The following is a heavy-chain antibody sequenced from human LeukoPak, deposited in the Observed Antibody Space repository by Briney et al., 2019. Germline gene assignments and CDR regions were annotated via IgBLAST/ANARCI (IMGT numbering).Heavy chain of an antibody. Sequence: KPSETLSLICTVSGGSISSYYWSWIRQPPGKGLEWIGCIYYSGSTNYNPSLKSRVTISVDTSNNQFSLKLTSLTAADTAVYYCARGRTGRTISFDYWGQGTLVTVSS. CDR1: GGSISSYY. CDR3: ARGRTGRTISFDY. CDR2: IYYSGST. D-gene: IGHD5-24*01. V-gene: IGHV4-59*01. J-gene: IGHJ4*02.